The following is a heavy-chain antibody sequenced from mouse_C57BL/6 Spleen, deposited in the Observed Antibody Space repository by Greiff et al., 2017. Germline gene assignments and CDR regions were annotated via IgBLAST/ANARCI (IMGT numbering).Heavy chain of an antibody. Sequence: EVQLQESGTVLARPGASVKMSCKTSGYTFTSYWMHWVKQRPGQGLEWIGAIYPGNSDTSYNQKFKGKAKLTAVTSASTAYMELSSLTNEDYAVYYCTRKDYYGSSYGFDYWGQGTTLTVSS. D-gene: IGHD1-1*01. CDR3: TRKDYYGSSYGFDY. CDR1: GYTFTSYW. V-gene: IGHV1-5*01. CDR2: IYPGNSDT. J-gene: IGHJ2*01.